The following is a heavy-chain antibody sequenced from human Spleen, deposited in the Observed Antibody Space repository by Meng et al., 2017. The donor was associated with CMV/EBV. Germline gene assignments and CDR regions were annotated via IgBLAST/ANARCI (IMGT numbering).Heavy chain of an antibody. Sequence: VSCGSVHSGSYYWSWLRQPPGKGLEWIGYIYYSGSTNYNPSLKSRVSISVDTSKNQFSLKLSSVTAADTAVYYCARSKIFGAVPQDYWGQGTLVTVSS. CDR3: ARSKIFGAVPQDY. D-gene: IGHD3-3*01. J-gene: IGHJ4*02. V-gene: IGHV4-61*01. CDR1: CGSVHSGSYY. CDR2: IYYSGST.